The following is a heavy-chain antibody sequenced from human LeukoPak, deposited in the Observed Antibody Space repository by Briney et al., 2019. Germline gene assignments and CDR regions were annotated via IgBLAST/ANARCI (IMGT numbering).Heavy chain of an antibody. V-gene: IGHV1-18*01. Sequence: GASVKVSCKPSGYTFVSHGISWVRQAPGQGLGWVGWISVYNGNPNYAQKLQGRVPMTTDTSTSTAYMELRSLRSDDTAVYYCARDSYSSSWYESYYYYMDVWGKGTTVTVSS. CDR2: ISVYNGNP. CDR3: ARDSYSSSWYESYYYYMDV. J-gene: IGHJ6*03. D-gene: IGHD6-13*01. CDR1: GYTFVSHG.